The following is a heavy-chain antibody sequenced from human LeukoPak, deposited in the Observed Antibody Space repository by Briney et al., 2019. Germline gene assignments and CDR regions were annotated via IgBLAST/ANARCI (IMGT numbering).Heavy chain of an antibody. V-gene: IGHV3-30*04. CDR2: ISYDGRNK. J-gene: IGHJ4*02. CDR3: ARTSQTFDY. Sequence: GSLRLSCAASGFTFSNYAMNWVRQAPGKGLEWVAVISYDGRNKYYADSVKGRFTISRDNSKNTLYLQMNSLRPEDTAVYYCARTSQTFDYWGQGTLVTVSS. CDR1: GFTFSNYA.